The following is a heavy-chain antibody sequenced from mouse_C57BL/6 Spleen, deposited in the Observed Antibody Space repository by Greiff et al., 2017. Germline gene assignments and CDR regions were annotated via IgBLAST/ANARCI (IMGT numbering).Heavy chain of an antibody. CDR2: INPGSGGT. Sequence: LVESGAELVRPGTSVKVSCKASGYAFTNYLIEWVKQRPGQGLEWIGVINPGSGGTNYNEKFKGKATLTADKSSSTAYMQLSSLTSEDSAVYFCARSGQLGQEEYYFDYWGQGTTLTVAS. D-gene: IGHD4-1*02. J-gene: IGHJ2*01. V-gene: IGHV1-54*01. CDR3: ARSGQLGQEEYYFDY. CDR1: GYAFTNYL.